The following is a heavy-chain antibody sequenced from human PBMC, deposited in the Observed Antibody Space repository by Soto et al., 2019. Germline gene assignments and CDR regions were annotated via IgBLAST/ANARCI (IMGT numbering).Heavy chain of an antibody. V-gene: IGHV3-74*01. Sequence: GGSLRLSCAASGFTFSGDWMHWVRQGAGKGLVWVARINIDGSSTNYADSVKGRFTISKDNAKNTLYLQMNSLRAEDTALYYCTTAFEHWGRGTLVTVSS. J-gene: IGHJ4*02. CDR3: TTAFEH. CDR1: GFTFSGDW. CDR2: INIDGSST.